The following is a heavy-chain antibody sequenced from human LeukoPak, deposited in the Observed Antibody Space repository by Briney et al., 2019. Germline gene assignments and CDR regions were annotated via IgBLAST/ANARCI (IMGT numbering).Heavy chain of an antibody. CDR1: GDSISTSNSY. CDR2: IYYSGNT. CDR3: ARGGYSNWFDP. D-gene: IGHD4-11*01. Sequence: PSETLSLTCTVSGDSISTSNSYWGWIRQPPGKGLEWIGSIYYSGNTYYNASLKSRVTISVDTSKNQFSLKLSSVTAADTAVYYCARGGYSNWFDPWGQGTLVTVSS. J-gene: IGHJ5*02. V-gene: IGHV4-39*07.